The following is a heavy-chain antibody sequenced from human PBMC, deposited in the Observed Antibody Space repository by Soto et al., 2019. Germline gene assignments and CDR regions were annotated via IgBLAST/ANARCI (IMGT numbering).Heavy chain of an antibody. D-gene: IGHD2-21*01. CDR2: LTHDGSRD. J-gene: IGHJ4*02. Sequence: QVQLVESGGGVVQPGRSLRLSCAAAGFTVTTYGMQWVRQAPGKGLEWVARLTHDGSRDFYADSVKGRFTISRDTSKNTLYLQMNSLIPEDTAVYYCASIADYWGQGTLVTVSS. CDR1: GFTVTTYG. V-gene: IGHV3-30*03. CDR3: ASIADY.